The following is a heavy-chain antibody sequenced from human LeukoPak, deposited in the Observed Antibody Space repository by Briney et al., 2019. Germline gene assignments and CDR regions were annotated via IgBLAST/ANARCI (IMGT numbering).Heavy chain of an antibody. CDR1: GFTFSSYA. V-gene: IGHV3-30*04. D-gene: IGHD6-19*01. CDR2: ISYDGSNK. J-gene: IGHJ4*02. Sequence: GGSLRLSCAASGFTFSSYAMHWVRQTPGKGLEWVAVISYDGSNKYYADSVKGRFTISRDNSKNTLYLQMNSLRAEDTAEYYCARGAVAGRRVDYWGQGTLVTVSS. CDR3: ARGAVAGRRVDY.